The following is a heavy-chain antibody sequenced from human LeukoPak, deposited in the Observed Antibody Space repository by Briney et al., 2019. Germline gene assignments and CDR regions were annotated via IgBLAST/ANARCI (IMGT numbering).Heavy chain of an antibody. V-gene: IGHV1-18*01. CDR2: ISAYNGNT. Sequence: ASVKVSCKASGGTFSSYAISWVRQAPGQGLEWMGWISAYNGNTNYAQKLQGRVTMTTDSSTSTAYMELRSLRSDDTAVYYCARDVGFYYYDSSGYYFDYWGQGTLVTVSS. CDR3: ARDVGFYYYDSSGYYFDY. CDR1: GGTFSSYA. J-gene: IGHJ4*02. D-gene: IGHD3-22*01.